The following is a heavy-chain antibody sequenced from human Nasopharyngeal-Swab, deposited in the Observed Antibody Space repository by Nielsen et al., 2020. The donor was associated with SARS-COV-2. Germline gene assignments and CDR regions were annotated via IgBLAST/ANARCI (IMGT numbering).Heavy chain of an antibody. Sequence: GGSLRLSCAASGFTFSSYAMSWVRQAPGKGLEWVSAISGSGGSTYYADSVKGRFTNSRDNSKNTLYLQMNSLRAEDTAVYYCAKGRSNRDAFDIWGQGTMVTVSS. CDR2: ISGSGGST. J-gene: IGHJ3*02. CDR1: GFTFSSYA. CDR3: AKGRSNRDAFDI. D-gene: IGHD1-14*01. V-gene: IGHV3-23*01.